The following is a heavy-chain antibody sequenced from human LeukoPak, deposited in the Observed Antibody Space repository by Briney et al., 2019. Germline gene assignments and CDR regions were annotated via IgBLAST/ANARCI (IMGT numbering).Heavy chain of an antibody. Sequence: ASVKVSCKASGYTFTGYYMHWVRQAPGQGLEWMGWINPNSGGTNYAQKFQGRVTMTRDTSISTAYMELSRLRSDDTAGYYCARARGATFRFDYCGQGTLVTVSS. J-gene: IGHJ4*02. CDR1: GYTFTGYY. V-gene: IGHV1-2*02. D-gene: IGHD1-26*01. CDR2: INPNSGGT. CDR3: ARARGATFRFDY.